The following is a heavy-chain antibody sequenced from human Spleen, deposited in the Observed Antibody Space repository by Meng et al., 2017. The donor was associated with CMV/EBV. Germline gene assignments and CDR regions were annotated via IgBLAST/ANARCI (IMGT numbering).Heavy chain of an antibody. CDR2: INPNSGTT. D-gene: IGHD6-6*01. Sequence: ASVKVSCKASGYTFTAYYMHWVRQAPGQGLEWMGWINPNSGTTNYAQKFQGRLTMTRDTSISTAYMELSRLRSDDTAVYYCARVPYSSWYYFDFWGQGTLVTVSS. CDR3: ARVPYSSWYYFDF. CDR1: GYTFTAYY. V-gene: IGHV1-2*02. J-gene: IGHJ4*02.